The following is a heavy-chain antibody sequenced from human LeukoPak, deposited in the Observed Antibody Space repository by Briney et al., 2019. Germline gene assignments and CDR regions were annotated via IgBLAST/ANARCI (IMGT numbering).Heavy chain of an antibody. CDR1: GGTFSSYA. CDR2: IIPIFGTA. J-gene: IGHJ4*02. CDR3: ARGPGLRSPFDY. Sequence: SVKVSCKASGGTFSSYAISWVRQAPGQGREWMGGIIPIFGTANYAQKFQGRVTITADESMSTAYMKLSSLRSEDTAVYYCARGPGLRSPFDYWGQGTLVTVSS. D-gene: IGHD5-12*01. V-gene: IGHV1-69*01.